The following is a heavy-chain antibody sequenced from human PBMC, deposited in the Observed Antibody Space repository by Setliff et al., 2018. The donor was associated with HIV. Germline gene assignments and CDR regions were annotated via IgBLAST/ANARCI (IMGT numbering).Heavy chain of an antibody. J-gene: IGHJ3*02. V-gene: IGHV4-39*01. CDR1: DGSISSSSYY. D-gene: IGHD3-3*01. CDR2: IYYGGNT. Sequence: TSETLSLTCNVSDGSISSSSYYWAWIRQPPGKGLEWIGTIYYGGNTYYRPSLKSRVTVSIDTSKNQFSLRLNSVTAADTAVYYCARQSGYTRGWDIFGLVAGSFDIWGEGTMVTVSS. CDR3: ARQSGYTRGWDIFGLVAGSFDI.